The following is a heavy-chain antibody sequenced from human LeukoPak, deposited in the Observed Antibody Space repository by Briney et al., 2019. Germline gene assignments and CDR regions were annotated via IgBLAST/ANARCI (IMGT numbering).Heavy chain of an antibody. Sequence: GGSLRLSCAASGFDFSSNWMHWVRHAPGQGLVWVSRIKGDGISTNYADSVKGRFTISRDNAKNSLYLQMNSLRAEDTAVYYCARDRIAVAQTPFDYWGQGTLVTVSS. CDR1: GFDFSSNW. J-gene: IGHJ4*02. V-gene: IGHV3-74*01. CDR2: IKGDGIST. CDR3: ARDRIAVAQTPFDY. D-gene: IGHD6-19*01.